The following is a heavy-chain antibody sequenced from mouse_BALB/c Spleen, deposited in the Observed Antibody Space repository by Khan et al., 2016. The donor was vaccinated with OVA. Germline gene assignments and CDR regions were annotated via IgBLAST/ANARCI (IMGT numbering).Heavy chain of an antibody. V-gene: IGHV5-6-4*01. CDR1: GFSFSNYS. Sequence: EVELVESGGGLVRPGGSLKLSCAASGFSFSNYSMSWVRQTPEKRLEWVATISSGGTYTYYPDSVKGRFIFSRDTAKNTLYLQMRSLKSEDTAMYYCPRQRGYYGHNPSFVYRGQGTTLSVS. D-gene: IGHD1-1*01. CDR2: ISSGGTYT. CDR3: PRQRGYYGHNPSFVY. J-gene: IGHJ2*01.